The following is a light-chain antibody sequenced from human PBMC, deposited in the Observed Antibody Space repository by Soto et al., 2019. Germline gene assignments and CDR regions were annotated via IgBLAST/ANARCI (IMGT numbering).Light chain of an antibody. CDR1: QDITNF. J-gene: IGKJ5*01. V-gene: IGKV1-33*01. Sequence: DIQMTQSPSSLSASVGDRVTITCQASQDITNFLNWYQQKPGKAPKLLIYDASKLETGVPSRFSGSGSGTDFSFTIDSLEPEDLATYYCQQYDDLPRTFGQGTRLEIK. CDR3: QQYDDLPRT. CDR2: DAS.